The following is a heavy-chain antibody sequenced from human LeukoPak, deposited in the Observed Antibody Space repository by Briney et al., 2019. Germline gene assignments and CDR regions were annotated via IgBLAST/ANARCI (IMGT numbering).Heavy chain of an antibody. V-gene: IGHV3-33*01. CDR1: GFTFSSYG. D-gene: IGHD6-19*01. J-gene: IGHJ2*01. CDR3: ARRGYSSGWYEWYFDL. CDR2: IWYDGSNK. Sequence: GGSLRLSCAASGFTFSSYGMHWVRQAPGKGLEWVAVIWYDGSNKYYADSVKGRFTISRDNAKNTLYLQMNSLRAEDTAVYYCARRGYSSGWYEWYFDLWGRGTLVTVSS.